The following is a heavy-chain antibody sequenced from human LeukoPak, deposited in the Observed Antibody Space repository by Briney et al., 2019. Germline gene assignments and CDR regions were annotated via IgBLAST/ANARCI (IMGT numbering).Heavy chain of an antibody. CDR3: ARLYSGYDWDYGTDY. CDR2: MNPNSGNT. J-gene: IGHJ4*02. Sequence: ASVKVSCKASGYTFTGYDINWVRQAAGQGLEWMGWMNPNSGNTGYAQKFQGRVTMTRNTSISTAYMELSSLRSEGTAVYYCARLYSGYDWDYGTDYWGQGTLVTASS. D-gene: IGHD5-12*01. V-gene: IGHV1-8*01. CDR1: GYTFTGYD.